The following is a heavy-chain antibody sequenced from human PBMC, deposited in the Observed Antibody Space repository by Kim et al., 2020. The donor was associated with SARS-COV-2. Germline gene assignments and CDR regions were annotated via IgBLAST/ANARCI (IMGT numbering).Heavy chain of an antibody. CDR2: ISYSGNT. V-gene: IGHV4-59*08. Sequence: SETLSLTCTVSGGSISSYYWSWIRQPPGKGLEWIGYISYSGNTNYNPSLKSRVTISVDTSKNQFSLKLRSVTAADTAVYYCARLLPGCSGGSCYPAWGQG. D-gene: IGHD2-15*01. J-gene: IGHJ5*02. CDR3: ARLLPGCSGGSCYPA. CDR1: GGSISSYY.